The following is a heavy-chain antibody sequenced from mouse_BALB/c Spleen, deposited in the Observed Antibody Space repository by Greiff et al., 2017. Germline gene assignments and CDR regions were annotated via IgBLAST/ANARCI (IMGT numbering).Heavy chain of an antibody. CDR3: ARGPLYGLYAMDY. J-gene: IGHJ4*01. D-gene: IGHD1-2*01. Sequence: EVKLQESGPGLVKPSQSLSLTCTVTGYSITSDYAWNWIRQFPGNKLEWMGYISYSGSTSYNPSLKSRISITRDTSKNQFFLQLNSVTTEDTATYYCARGPLYGLYAMDYWGQGTSVTVSS. CDR1: GYSITSDYA. CDR2: ISYSGST. V-gene: IGHV3-2*02.